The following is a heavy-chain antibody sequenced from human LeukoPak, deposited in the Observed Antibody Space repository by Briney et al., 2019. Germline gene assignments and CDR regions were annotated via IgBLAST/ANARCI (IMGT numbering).Heavy chain of an antibody. D-gene: IGHD3-10*01. CDR2: IYTSGST. J-gene: IGHJ4*02. CDR1: GGSISSGSYY. CDR3: ARASGLLWFGELSHKYYFDY. V-gene: IGHV4-61*02. Sequence: PSQTLSLTCTVSGGSISSGSYYWSWIRQPAGKGLEWIGRIYTSGSTIYNPSLKSRVTMSVDTSKNQFSLKLSSVTAADTAVYYCARASGLLWFGELSHKYYFDYWGQGTLVTVSS.